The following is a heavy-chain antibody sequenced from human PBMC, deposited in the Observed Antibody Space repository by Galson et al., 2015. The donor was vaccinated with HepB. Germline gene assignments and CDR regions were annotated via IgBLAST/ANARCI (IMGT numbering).Heavy chain of an antibody. J-gene: IGHJ2*01. Sequence: SLRLSCAASGFTFSSYAMSWVRQAPGKGLEWVSAISGSGGSTYYADSVKGRFTISRDNSKNTLYLQMNSLRAEDTAVYYCAKDQEWEPIWWYFDLWGRGTLVTVSS. CDR2: ISGSGGST. CDR3: AKDQEWEPIWWYFDL. D-gene: IGHD1-26*01. CDR1: GFTFSSYA. V-gene: IGHV3-23*01.